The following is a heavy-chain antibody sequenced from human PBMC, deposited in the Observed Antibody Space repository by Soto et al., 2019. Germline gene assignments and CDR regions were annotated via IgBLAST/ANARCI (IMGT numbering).Heavy chain of an antibody. V-gene: IGHV3-23*01. CDR2: ISGSGGST. CDR3: ANAPPDSSGYYPPGPY. Sequence: EVQLLESGGGLVQPGGSLRLSCAASGFTFSSYAMSWVRQAPGKGLEWVSAISGSGGSTYYADSVKGRFTISRDNSKNTLYLQMNSLRADYTAVYYCANAPPDSSGYYPPGPYWGQGTLVTVSS. J-gene: IGHJ4*02. CDR1: GFTFSSYA. D-gene: IGHD3-22*01.